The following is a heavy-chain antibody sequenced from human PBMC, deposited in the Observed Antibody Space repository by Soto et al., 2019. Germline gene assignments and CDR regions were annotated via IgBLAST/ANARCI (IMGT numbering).Heavy chain of an antibody. CDR1: GFTVDSNY. V-gene: IGHV3-53*01. CDR2: MRDTGRT. Sequence: TGGSLRLSCAVSGFTVDSNYMSWVRQAPGKGLAWVAVMRDTGRTNYADFVEGRFTISRDDSKNMVFLQMNSLRAGDTAVYYCARDDYGLDVWGQGTTVTVSS. CDR3: ARDDYGLDV. J-gene: IGHJ6*02.